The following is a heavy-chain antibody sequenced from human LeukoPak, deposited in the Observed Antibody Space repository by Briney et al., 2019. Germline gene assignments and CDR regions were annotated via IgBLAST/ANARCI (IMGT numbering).Heavy chain of an antibody. CDR2: ISVRSNYR. J-gene: IGHJ4*02. D-gene: IGHD3-22*01. V-gene: IGHV3-21*01. CDR3: VRLRRNNDRSGYYYYYDY. Sequence: PGGSLTLSCAASGYTFSDFSVNWVRQAPGKGLEWVSSISVRSNYRYYAHSVRGRFTIPRDDARDSLFLQMNSLRAEDTAVYFCVRLRRNNDRSGYYYYYDYWGQGTLVTVSS. CDR1: GYTFSDFS.